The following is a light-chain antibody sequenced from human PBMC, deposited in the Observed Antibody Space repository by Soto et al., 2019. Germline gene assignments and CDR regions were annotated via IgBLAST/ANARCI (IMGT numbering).Light chain of an antibody. CDR1: QSVSGN. J-gene: IGKJ4*01. CDR2: GAS. V-gene: IGKV3-15*01. CDR3: HQYNNLPPLP. Sequence: EIVLTQSPATLSVSPGGRATLSCRASQSVSGNLAWYQQKPGQAPRLLIYGASTRATGIPARFSGSGSGTEFTLTISILQSEDFAVYYFHQYNNLPPLPFGGGTKVEIK.